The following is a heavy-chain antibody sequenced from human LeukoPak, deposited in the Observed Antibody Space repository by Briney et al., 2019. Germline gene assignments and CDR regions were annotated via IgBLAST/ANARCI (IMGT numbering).Heavy chain of an antibody. J-gene: IGHJ4*02. CDR3: ARSYGVGATVY. Sequence: SETLSLTCTVSGGSISSYYWSWIRQPPGKGLEWMGYIYYSGSTNYNPSLKSRVSISVDTSKNQFSLKLNSVTAADTAVYYCARSYGVGATVYWGQGTLVTVSS. CDR2: IYYSGST. D-gene: IGHD1-26*01. CDR1: GGSISSYY. V-gene: IGHV4-59*08.